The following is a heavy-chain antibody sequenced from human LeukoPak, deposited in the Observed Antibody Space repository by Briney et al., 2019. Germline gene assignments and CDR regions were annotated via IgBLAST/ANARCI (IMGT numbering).Heavy chain of an antibody. CDR3: AREGVYYDFWGGYSGFDP. D-gene: IGHD3-3*01. J-gene: IGHJ5*02. Sequence: KPSQTLSLTCTVSGGSISSGSYYWSWIRQPAGKGLEWIGCIYTSGSTNYNPSLKSRVTISVDTSKNQFSLKLSSVTAADTAVYYCAREGVYYDFWGGYSGFDPWGQGTLVTVSS. CDR2: IYTSGST. V-gene: IGHV4-61*02. CDR1: GGSISSGSYY.